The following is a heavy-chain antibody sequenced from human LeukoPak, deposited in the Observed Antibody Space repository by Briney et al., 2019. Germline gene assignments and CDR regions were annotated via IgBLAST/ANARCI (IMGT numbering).Heavy chain of an antibody. CDR1: GFTFSSYS. Sequence: GSLRLPCAASGFTFSSYSMNWVRQAPGKGLEWVSSISSSSSYIYYADSVKGRFTISRDNAKNSLYLQMNSLRAEDTALYYCAKDIGSSSWQPYFDYWGQGTLVTVSS. V-gene: IGHV3-21*04. D-gene: IGHD6-13*01. J-gene: IGHJ4*02. CDR2: ISSSSSYI. CDR3: AKDIGSSSWQPYFDY.